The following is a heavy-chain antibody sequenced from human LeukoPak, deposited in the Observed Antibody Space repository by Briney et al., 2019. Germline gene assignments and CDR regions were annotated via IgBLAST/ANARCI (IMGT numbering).Heavy chain of an antibody. D-gene: IGHD2-15*01. V-gene: IGHV3-15*01. J-gene: IGHJ6*02. CDR3: TTDRYCSGGSAYYYYYGMDV. CDR2: IKSKTDGGTT. Sequence: GSLRLSCAASGFTFSNAWMSWVRQAPGKGLEWVGRIKSKTDGGTTDYAAPVRGRFTISRDDSKNTLYLQMNSLKTEDTAVYYCTTDRYCSGGSAYYYYYGMDVWGQGTTVTVSS. CDR1: GFTFSNAW.